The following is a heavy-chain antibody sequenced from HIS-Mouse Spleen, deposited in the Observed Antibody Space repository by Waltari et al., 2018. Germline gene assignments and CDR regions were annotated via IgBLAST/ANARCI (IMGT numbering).Heavy chain of an antibody. D-gene: IGHD1-7*01. V-gene: IGHV3-30*04. CDR1: GFTFGSYA. CDR3: ARGYNWNYAGVY. Sequence: QVQLVESGGGVVQPGRSLRLSCAASGFTFGSYAMHVVRQAPGKGLEWVAVISYDGSNKYYADSVKGRFTISRDNSKNTLYLQMNSLRAEDTAVYYCARGYNWNYAGVYWGQGTLVTVSS. CDR2: ISYDGSNK. J-gene: IGHJ4*02.